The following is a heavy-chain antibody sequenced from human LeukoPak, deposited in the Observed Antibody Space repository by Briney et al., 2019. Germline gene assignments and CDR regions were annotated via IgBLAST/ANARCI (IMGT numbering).Heavy chain of an antibody. CDR1: GGSISSSSYY. CDR2: IYYSGST. CDR3: ARRGGYCSGGSCYKAAFDI. Sequence: SETLSLTCTVSGGSISSSSYYWGWIRKPPGKGLEWIGSIYYSGSTYYNPSLKSRVTISVDTSKNQFSLKLSSVTAADTAVYYCARRGGYCSGGSCYKAAFDIWGQGTMVTVSS. J-gene: IGHJ3*02. V-gene: IGHV4-39*01. D-gene: IGHD2-15*01.